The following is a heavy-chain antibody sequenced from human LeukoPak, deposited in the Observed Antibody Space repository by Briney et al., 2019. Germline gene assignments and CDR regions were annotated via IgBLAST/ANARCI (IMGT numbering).Heavy chain of an antibody. J-gene: IGHJ5*02. Sequence: PSETLSLTCTVSGGSISSYYWSWIRQPAGKGGEWIGRIYTSGSPNYNPSLKSRVPMSVDPSKNHFSLKLSSVTAADTAVYYCARGPPYYDFWSGNNWFHLWGGGPLVSVSS. D-gene: IGHD3-3*01. CDR2: IYTSGSP. CDR3: ARGPPYYDFWSGNNWFHL. V-gene: IGHV4-4*07. CDR1: GGSISSYY.